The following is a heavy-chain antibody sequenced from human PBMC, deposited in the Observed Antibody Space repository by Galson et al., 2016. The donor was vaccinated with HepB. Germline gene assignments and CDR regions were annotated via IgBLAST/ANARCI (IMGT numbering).Heavy chain of an antibody. CDR3: AKDVGSWYLLLSHYFDY. Sequence: SLRLSCAASGFSLSSYGMQWVRQAPGKGLEWVAVLMHVGGEKDYGDSVKGRFTISRDDSKNTVYLQMNSLRAEDTAVYYCAKDVGSWYLLLSHYFDYWGQGTLVTVSS. J-gene: IGHJ4*02. CDR2: LMHVGGEK. V-gene: IGHV3-30-3*01. CDR1: GFSLSSYG. D-gene: IGHD2-15*01.